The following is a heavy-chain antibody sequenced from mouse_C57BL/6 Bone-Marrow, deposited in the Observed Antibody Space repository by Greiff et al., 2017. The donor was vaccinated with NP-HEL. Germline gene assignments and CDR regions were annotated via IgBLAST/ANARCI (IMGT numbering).Heavy chain of an antibody. Sequence: VQLQQPGAELVKPGASVKLSCKASGYTFTSYWMQWVKQRPGQGLEWIGEIDPSDSYTNYNQKFKGKATLTVDTSSSTAYMQLSSLTSEDSAVYYCAREGWLLRFAYWGQGTLVTVSA. J-gene: IGHJ3*01. CDR3: AREGWLLRFAY. CDR2: IDPSDSYT. V-gene: IGHV1-50*01. CDR1: GYTFTSYW. D-gene: IGHD2-3*01.